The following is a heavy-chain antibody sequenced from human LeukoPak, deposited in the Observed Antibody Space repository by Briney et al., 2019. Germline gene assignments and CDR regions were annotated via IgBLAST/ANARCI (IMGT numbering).Heavy chain of an antibody. D-gene: IGHD6-19*01. V-gene: IGHV3-30*18. CDR3: AKDLHTSGWLHDFDY. CDR1: GFTFMSYG. J-gene: IGHJ4*02. CDR2: MSYDGSNK. Sequence: PGGSLRLSCAASGFTFMSYGMHWVRQAPGKGLEWVAVMSYDGSNKYYADSVKGRFTISRDNSKNTLYLQMNSLRAEDTAVYYCAKDLHTSGWLHDFDYWGQGTLVTVSS.